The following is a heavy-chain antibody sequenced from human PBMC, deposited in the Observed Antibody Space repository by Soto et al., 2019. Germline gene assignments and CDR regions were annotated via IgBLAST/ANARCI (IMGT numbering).Heavy chain of an antibody. J-gene: IGHJ6*02. Sequence: GGSLRLSSAASGFTFSSYAMHWVRQAPGKGLEWVAVISYDGSNKYYADSVKGRFTISRDNSKNTLYLQMNSLRAEDTAVYYCAREYSSGWDHYYYYGMDVWGQGTTVTVSS. D-gene: IGHD6-19*01. CDR3: AREYSSGWDHYYYYGMDV. CDR1: GFTFSSYA. CDR2: ISYDGSNK. V-gene: IGHV3-30-3*01.